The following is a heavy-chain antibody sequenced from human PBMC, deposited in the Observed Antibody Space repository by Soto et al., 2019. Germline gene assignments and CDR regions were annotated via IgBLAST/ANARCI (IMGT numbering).Heavy chain of an antibody. J-gene: IGHJ6*02. CDR1: GYTFTSYA. Sequence: ASVKVSCKASGYTFTSYAMNWVRQAPGQGLEWMGWINTNTGNPTYAQGFTGRFVFSLDTSVSTAYLQICSLKAEDTAVYYCARGQSGYDSYYYGMDVWGQGTTVTVSS. D-gene: IGHD5-12*01. CDR3: ARGQSGYDSYYYGMDV. V-gene: IGHV7-4-1*01. CDR2: INTNTGNP.